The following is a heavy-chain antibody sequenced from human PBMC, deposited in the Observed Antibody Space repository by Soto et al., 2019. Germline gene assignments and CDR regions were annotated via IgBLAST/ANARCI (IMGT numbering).Heavy chain of an antibody. D-gene: IGHD2-15*01. CDR2: IYWDDDK. Sequence: QITLKESGPTLVKPTQTLTLTCTFSGFSLSTSGVGVAWIRQPPGKALEWLALIYWDDDKRYRPSLESRLTINKDTPKNHGVLTMNHQNSVDTATYYCAYLPCSGGSCYWFSFSGMDVWGQGTTVTVSS. CDR3: AYLPCSGGSCYWFSFSGMDV. V-gene: IGHV2-5*02. CDR1: GFSLSTSGVG. J-gene: IGHJ6*02.